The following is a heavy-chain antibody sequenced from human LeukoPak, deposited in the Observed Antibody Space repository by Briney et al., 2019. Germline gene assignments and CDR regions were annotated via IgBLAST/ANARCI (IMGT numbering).Heavy chain of an antibody. CDR3: AKDWQKEFDY. CDR2: ISGSGGST. CDR1: GFTVSSNY. J-gene: IGHJ4*02. V-gene: IGHV3-23*01. Sequence: PGGSLRLSCAASGFTVSSNYMSWVRQAPGKGLEWVSAISGSGGSTYYADSVKGRFTISRDNSKNTLYLQMNSLRAEDTAVYYCAKDWQKEFDYWGQGTLVTVSS.